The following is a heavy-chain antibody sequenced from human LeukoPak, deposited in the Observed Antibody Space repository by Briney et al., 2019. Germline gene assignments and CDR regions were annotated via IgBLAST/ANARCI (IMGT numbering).Heavy chain of an antibody. CDR3: ATGLDILTGSISHNFDY. CDR2: FDPEDGET. Sequence: ASVKVSCKVSGYTLTELSMHWVRQAPGKGLEWMGGFDPEDGETIYAQKFQGRVTMTEDTSTDTAYMELSSLRSEDTAVYYCATGLDILTGSISHNFDYWGQGTLVTVSS. D-gene: IGHD3-9*01. V-gene: IGHV1-24*01. CDR1: GYTLTELS. J-gene: IGHJ4*02.